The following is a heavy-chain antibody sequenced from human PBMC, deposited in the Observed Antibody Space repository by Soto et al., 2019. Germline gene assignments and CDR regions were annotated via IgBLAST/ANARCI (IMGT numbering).Heavy chain of an antibody. D-gene: IGHD3-3*01. J-gene: IGHJ4*01. CDR1: GASSSGSY. Sequence: NPSETLSLTCAVSGASSSGSYWSWIRQPPGKGLEWIGYAYYSGTTVYNPSLKSRVSISVDTSKKHVSLRLNSVTAADTAVYYCAVWSALTQYYFDSWGHGTLVTVSS. V-gene: IGHV4-59*13. CDR2: AYYSGTT. CDR3: AVWSALTQYYFDS.